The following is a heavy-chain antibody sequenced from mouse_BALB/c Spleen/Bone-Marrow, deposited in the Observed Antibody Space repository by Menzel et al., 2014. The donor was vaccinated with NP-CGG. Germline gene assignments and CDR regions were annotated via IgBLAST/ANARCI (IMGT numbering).Heavy chain of an antibody. D-gene: IGHD2-5*01. CDR3: ARSNSPCAMDY. J-gene: IGHJ4*01. Sequence: VQLQESGAGLARPGTSVKLSCKTSGYTFTNYWMQWIKQRPGQGLEWIGTIYPGDGDTRYTQKFKGKATLTADKSSSTADMQHSSLASEDSAVYYCARSNSPCAMDYWGQGTSVTVSS. CDR2: IYPGDGDT. V-gene: IGHV1-87*01. CDR1: GYTFTNYW.